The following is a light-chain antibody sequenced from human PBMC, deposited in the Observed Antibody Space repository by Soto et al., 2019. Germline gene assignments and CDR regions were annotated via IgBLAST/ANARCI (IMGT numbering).Light chain of an antibody. V-gene: IGLV2-8*01. CDR3: SSYTGSSYV. J-gene: IGLJ1*01. Sequence: QSALTQPPSASGSPGQSVTISCTGTGSDVGDYNYVSWYQQHSGKAPKLMIYEVSKRPSGVPDRFSGSKSGNTASLTVSGLQAEDEANYYCSSYTGSSYVFGTGTKV. CDR1: GSDVGDYNY. CDR2: EVS.